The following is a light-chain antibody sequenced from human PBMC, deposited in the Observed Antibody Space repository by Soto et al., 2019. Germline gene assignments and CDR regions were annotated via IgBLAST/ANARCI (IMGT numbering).Light chain of an antibody. CDR2: GAS. Sequence: EIVTTQSPATLSVSPGERATLSCRASQSVSSNLAWYQQKPGQAPRLLIYGASTRATGIPVRFSGSGSGTEFTLTISSLQSEDFAVYYCQQYNIWPPWTFGQGTKVEIK. V-gene: IGKV3-15*01. CDR3: QQYNIWPPWT. CDR1: QSVSSN. J-gene: IGKJ1*01.